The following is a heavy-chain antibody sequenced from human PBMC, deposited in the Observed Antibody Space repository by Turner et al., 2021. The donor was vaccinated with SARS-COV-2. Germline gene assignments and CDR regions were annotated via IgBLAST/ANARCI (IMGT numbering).Heavy chain of an antibody. D-gene: IGHD2-2*02. CDR1: GSTFSSYD. CDR3: ARGRGFCTSTSCYTNDAFDI. J-gene: IGHJ3*02. CDR2: IGTAGDP. Sequence: EVQLVESGGGLVQPGGSLRLSCAASGSTFSSYDMHWVRQATGKGLECVSAIGTAGDPYYPGSVKCRFTISRENAKNSLYLQMNSLRAGDTAVYYCARGRGFCTSTSCYTNDAFDIWGQGTMVTISS. V-gene: IGHV3-13*05.